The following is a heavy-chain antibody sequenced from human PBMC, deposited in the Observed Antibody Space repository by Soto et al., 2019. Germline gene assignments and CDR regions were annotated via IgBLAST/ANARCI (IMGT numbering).Heavy chain of an antibody. Sequence: PGGSLILSCTVSGFTLGYYAMSWFRQAPGKGLEWVAFIRSKAYGGTTEYAASVKARFTISRDDSKSVAYLQMNSLRTEDTAVYYCTRARHFPPYYFDYWGQGNLVTVSS. J-gene: IGHJ4*02. CDR2: IRSKAYGGTT. CDR1: GFTLGYYA. CDR3: TRARHFPPYYFDY. D-gene: IGHD3-3*02. V-gene: IGHV3-49*03.